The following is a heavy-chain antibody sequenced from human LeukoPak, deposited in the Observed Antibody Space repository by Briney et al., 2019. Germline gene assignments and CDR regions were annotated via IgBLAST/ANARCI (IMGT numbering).Heavy chain of an antibody. CDR3: ARDNAIRSAVVSP. J-gene: IGHJ5*02. D-gene: IGHD5-18*01. V-gene: IGHV1-8*01. Sequence: ASVKVSCKASGYTFTSYDINWVRQATGQGLEWMGWMNPNSGNTGYAQKLQGRVTMTTDTSTSTAYMELRSLRSDDTAVYYCARDNAIRSAVVSPWGQGTLVTVSS. CDR2: MNPNSGNT. CDR1: GYTFTSYD.